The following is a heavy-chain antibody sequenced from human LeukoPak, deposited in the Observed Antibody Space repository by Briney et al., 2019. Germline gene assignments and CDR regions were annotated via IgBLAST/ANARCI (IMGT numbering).Heavy chain of an antibody. CDR2: IYYSGST. V-gene: IGHV4-31*03. J-gene: IGHJ4*02. CDR1: GGSISSGGYY. D-gene: IGHD2-15*01. Sequence: SQTLSLTCTVSGGSISSGGYYWSWIRQHPGKGLEWIGYIYYSGSTNYNPSLKSRVTISVDTSKNQFSLKLSSVTAADTAVYYCARSLGYCSGGSCRLSYFDYWGQGTLVTVSS. CDR3: ARSLGYCSGGSCRLSYFDY.